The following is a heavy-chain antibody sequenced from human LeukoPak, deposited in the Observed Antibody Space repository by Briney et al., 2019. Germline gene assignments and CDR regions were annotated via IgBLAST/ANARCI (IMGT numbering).Heavy chain of an antibody. CDR3: ARDTALVYWYFDL. CDR1: GFTFSSYW. J-gene: IGHJ2*01. D-gene: IGHD5-18*01. CDR2: INSDGSST. V-gene: IGHV3-74*01. Sequence: GGSLRLSCAASGFTFSSYWMHWVRQAPGKGLVWVSRINSDGSSTSYADSVKGRFTISRDNAKNTLYLQMSSLRAEDTAVYYCARDTALVYWYFDLWGRGTLVTVSS.